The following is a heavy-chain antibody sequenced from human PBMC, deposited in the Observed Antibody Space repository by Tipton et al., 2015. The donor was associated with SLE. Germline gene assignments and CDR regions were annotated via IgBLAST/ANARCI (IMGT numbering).Heavy chain of an antibody. J-gene: IGHJ5*02. CDR1: GGSIRTSNYF. CDR3: ARVGYCGGDCP. CDR2: IYDSGTT. Sequence: TLSLTCTVSGGSIRTSNYFWGWIRQPPGKGLEWIGSIYDSGTTYNNPSLKSRGTISVDTSKNEFSLNLKSVTATDTAVYYCARVGYCGGDCPWGQGTLVTVS. D-gene: IGHD2-21*01. V-gene: IGHV4-39*01.